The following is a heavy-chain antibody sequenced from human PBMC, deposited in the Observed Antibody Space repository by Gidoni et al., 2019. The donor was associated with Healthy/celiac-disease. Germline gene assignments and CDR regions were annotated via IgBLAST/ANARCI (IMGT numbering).Heavy chain of an antibody. D-gene: IGHD3-10*01. J-gene: IGHJ4*02. CDR3: TTDHGSRGVTLSDY. Sequence: EVQLVESGGGLVKPGGSLRLSCAASGFTFSNAWMSWVRQAPGKGLEWVGRIKSKTDGGTTDYAAPVKGRFTISRDDSKNTLYLQMNSLKTEDTAVYYCTTDHGSRGVTLSDYWGQGTLVTVSS. CDR1: GFTFSNAW. CDR2: IKSKTDGGTT. V-gene: IGHV3-15*01.